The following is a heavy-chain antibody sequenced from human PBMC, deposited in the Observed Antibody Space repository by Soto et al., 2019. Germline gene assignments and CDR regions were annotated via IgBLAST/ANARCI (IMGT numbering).Heavy chain of an antibody. CDR1: GATFSSYA. J-gene: IGHJ4*02. Sequence: QVLLVQSGAEVRQPASSVKVSCKTSGATFSSYAITWVRQAPGQGLEWMGGIVPTVDTSTYAQKFQGRVTITADKFTNTVYMELSSLRSDDTAVYYCVRVVAIPGYPDNWGQGTLVTVSS. CDR3: VRVVAIPGYPDN. D-gene: IGHD5-12*01. V-gene: IGHV1-69*14. CDR2: IVPTVDTS.